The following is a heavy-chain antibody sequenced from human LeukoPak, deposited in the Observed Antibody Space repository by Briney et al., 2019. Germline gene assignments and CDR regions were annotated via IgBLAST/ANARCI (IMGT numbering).Heavy chain of an antibody. CDR3: ATWVSLDY. J-gene: IGHJ4*02. V-gene: IGHV3-30*03. CDR1: GFTFSSYG. CDR2: ISYDGSNK. D-gene: IGHD3-16*01. Sequence: GRSLRLSCAASGFTFSSYGMHWVRQAPGKGLEWVAVISYDGSNKCYADSVKGRFTISRDNSKNTLYLQMNSLRAEDTAVYYCATWVSLDYWGQGTLVTVSS.